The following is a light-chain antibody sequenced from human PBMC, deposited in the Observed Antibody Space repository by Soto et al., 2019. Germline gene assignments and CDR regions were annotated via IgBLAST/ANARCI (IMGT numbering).Light chain of an antibody. CDR2: GTS. J-gene: IGKJ4*01. CDR3: QRYNNWPIT. Sequence: EIVLTQSPGTLSLSPGERVTLSCRASQGIGDTLACYQHKPCQTPRLLIYGTSTRATGVPARFSGSRSGAEFTLPINSLQSEDFGVYYCQRYNNWPITFGGGTKVDIK. CDR1: QGIGDT. V-gene: IGKV3-15*01.